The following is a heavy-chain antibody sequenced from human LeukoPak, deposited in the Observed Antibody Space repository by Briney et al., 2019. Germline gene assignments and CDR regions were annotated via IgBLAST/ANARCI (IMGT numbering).Heavy chain of an antibody. V-gene: IGHV1-8*03. Sequence: GASVKVSCKASGYTFSNYDINWMRQATGQGLEWMAWMSPTNGDTGYAQKFQGRVTLTRDTSMSTAYMELTSLTSEDTAVYYCARDYFDTSGSVSSIYGLDVWGQGTMVTVSS. D-gene: IGHD3-22*01. CDR3: ARDYFDTSGSVSSIYGLDV. CDR1: GYTFSNYD. J-gene: IGHJ6*02. CDR2: MSPTNGDT.